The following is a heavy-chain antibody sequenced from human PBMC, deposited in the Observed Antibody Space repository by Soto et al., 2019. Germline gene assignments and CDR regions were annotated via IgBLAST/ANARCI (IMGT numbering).Heavy chain of an antibody. CDR1: GFTFSSYA. CDR2: ISGSGGST. D-gene: IGHD3-22*01. J-gene: IGHJ4*02. CDR3: AMYYYDSSGYYPNDY. V-gene: IGHV3-23*01. Sequence: PGGSLRLSCAASGFTFSSYAMSWVRQAPGKGLEWVSAISGSGGSTYYADSVKGRFTISRDNSKNTLYLQMNSLRAEDTAVYYCAMYYYDSSGYYPNDYWGQGTLVTVSS.